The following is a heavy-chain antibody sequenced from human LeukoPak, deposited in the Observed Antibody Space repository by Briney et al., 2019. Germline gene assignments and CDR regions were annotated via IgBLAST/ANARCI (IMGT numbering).Heavy chain of an antibody. D-gene: IGHD6-19*01. V-gene: IGHV3-7*03. Sequence: GSLRLSCVASGFPFSSYWMTWVRQAPGKGLEWVANIKQDGSKKSYVDSVKGRFTISRDNSKNTLYLQMNSLRAEDTAVYYCAKEATRVAVAVLGLFDYWGQGTLVTVSS. CDR2: IKQDGSKK. CDR1: GFPFSSYW. CDR3: AKEATRVAVAVLGLFDY. J-gene: IGHJ4*02.